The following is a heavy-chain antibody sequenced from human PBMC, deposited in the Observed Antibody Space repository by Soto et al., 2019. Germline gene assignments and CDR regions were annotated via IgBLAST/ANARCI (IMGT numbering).Heavy chain of an antibody. Sequence: WWSLRLSCAASVFTFISYAMSWVRQAPGKGLEWVSAISGSGGSTYYADSVKGRFTISRDNSKNTLYLQMNSLRAEDTAVYYCAKAHGSGWYYFDYWGQGTLVTVSS. CDR3: AKAHGSGWYYFDY. J-gene: IGHJ4*02. CDR2: ISGSGGST. CDR1: VFTFISYA. V-gene: IGHV3-23*01. D-gene: IGHD6-19*01.